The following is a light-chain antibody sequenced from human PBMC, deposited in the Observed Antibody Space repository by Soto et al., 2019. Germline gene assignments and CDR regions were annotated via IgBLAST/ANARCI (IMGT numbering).Light chain of an antibody. Sequence: QSVLTQPASVSGSPGQSITISCTWTSSDVGGYNYVSWYQQHPGKAPKLMIYEVSNRPSGVSNRFSGSKSGNTASLTISGLQAEDEADYYCSSYTSSITPYVFGTGTKVTVL. CDR1: SSDVGGYNY. CDR2: EVS. V-gene: IGLV2-14*01. J-gene: IGLJ1*01. CDR3: SSYTSSITPYV.